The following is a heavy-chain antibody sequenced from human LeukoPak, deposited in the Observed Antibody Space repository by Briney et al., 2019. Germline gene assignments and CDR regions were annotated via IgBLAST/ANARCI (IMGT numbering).Heavy chain of an antibody. Sequence: PGGSLRPSCAASGFTFSNYAMSWVRQAPGKGLEWVSGISGSGGSTNYADSVKGRFTISRDNSKNTLFLQMNTLRAEDTAVYYCTGGGWSTDAFDIWGQGTMVTVSS. CDR1: GFTFSNYA. D-gene: IGHD6-19*01. CDR2: ISGSGGST. CDR3: TGGGWSTDAFDI. J-gene: IGHJ3*02. V-gene: IGHV3-23*01.